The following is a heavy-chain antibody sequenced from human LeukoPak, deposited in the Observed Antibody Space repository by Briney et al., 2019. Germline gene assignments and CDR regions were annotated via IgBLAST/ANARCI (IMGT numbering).Heavy chain of an antibody. V-gene: IGHV4-31*03. CDR1: GGSISSGGYY. CDR2: IYYSGST. D-gene: IGHD3-10*01. J-gene: IGHJ4*02. Sequence: PSETLSLTCTVSGGSISSGGYYWSWIRQHPGKGLEWIGYIYYSGSTYYNPSLKSRVTISVDTSKTQFSLKLSCVTAADTAVYYCARGKENYSGIPTNDYWGQGTLVTVSS. CDR3: ARGKENYSGIPTNDY.